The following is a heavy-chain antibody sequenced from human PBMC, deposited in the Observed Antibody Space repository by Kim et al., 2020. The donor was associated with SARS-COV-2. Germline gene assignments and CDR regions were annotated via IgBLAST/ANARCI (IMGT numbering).Heavy chain of an antibody. Sequence: GGSLRLSCAASGFTFSSYGMHWVRQAPGKGLEWVAVIWYDGSNKYYADSVKGRFTISRDNSKNTLYLQMNSLRAEDTAVYYCAREPITMVRGVINYWGQGTLVTVSS. CDR2: IWYDGSNK. V-gene: IGHV3-33*01. CDR1: GFTFSSYG. D-gene: IGHD3-10*01. CDR3: AREPITMVRGVINY. J-gene: IGHJ4*02.